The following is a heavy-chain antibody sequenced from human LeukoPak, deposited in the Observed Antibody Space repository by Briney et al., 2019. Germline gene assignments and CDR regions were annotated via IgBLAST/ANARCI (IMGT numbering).Heavy chain of an antibody. J-gene: IGHJ4*02. CDR1: GFTFSSYS. CDR2: ISSSSSYI. V-gene: IGHV3-21*01. D-gene: IGHD3-9*01. Sequence: PGGSLRLSCAASGFTFSSYSMNWVRQAPGKGLEWVSSISSSSSYIYYADSVKGRFTISRDNAKNSLYLQMNSLRAEDTAVYYCAGDYDILTGYSQGDYWGQGTLVIVSS. CDR3: AGDYDILTGYSQGDY.